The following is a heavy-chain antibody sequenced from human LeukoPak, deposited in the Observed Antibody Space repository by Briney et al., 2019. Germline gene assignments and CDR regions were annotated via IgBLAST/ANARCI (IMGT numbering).Heavy chain of an antibody. D-gene: IGHD1-1*01. CDR2: ISGSGGST. CDR1: GFTFSSYA. V-gene: IGHV3-23*01. Sequence: GGSLRLSCAASGFTFSSYAMSWVRQAPGKGLEWVSAISGSGGSTYYADSVKGRFTISRDNAKNSLYLQMNSLRAEDTAVYYCARDNLERLFLLDYWGQGTLVTVSS. CDR3: ARDNLERLFLLDY. J-gene: IGHJ4*02.